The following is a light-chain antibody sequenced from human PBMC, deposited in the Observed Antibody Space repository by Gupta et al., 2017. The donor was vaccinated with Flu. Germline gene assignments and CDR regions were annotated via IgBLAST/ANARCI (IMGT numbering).Light chain of an antibody. CDR1: QSLLYSNGYNY. Sequence: DLVMTQSQLSLSVTPGEPASISCRSSQSLLYSNGYNYLDWYLQKPGQSPQLMIYLGSNRACGATDIFSGSGEGKDFTLNSSRGEDEYVGFYYEQQDRTPRTFGQGTQVEIK. J-gene: IGKJ1*01. V-gene: IGKV2-28*01. CDR3: QQDRTPRT. CDR2: LGS.